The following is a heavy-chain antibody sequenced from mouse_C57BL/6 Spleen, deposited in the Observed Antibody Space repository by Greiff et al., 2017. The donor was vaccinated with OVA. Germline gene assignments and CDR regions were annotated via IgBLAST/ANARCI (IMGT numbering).Heavy chain of an antibody. CDR2: IDPSDSYT. D-gene: IGHD1-1*01. CDR3: AGGGATVAALDY. J-gene: IGHJ2*01. V-gene: IGHV1-59*01. CDR1: GYTFTSYW. Sequence: VQLQQPGAELVRPGTSVKLSCKASGYTFTSYWMHWVKQRPGQGLEWIGVIDPSDSYTNYNQKFKGKATLTVDTSSSTAYMRLSRLTSEDSAVYYGAGGGATVAALDYWGQGTTLTVSS.